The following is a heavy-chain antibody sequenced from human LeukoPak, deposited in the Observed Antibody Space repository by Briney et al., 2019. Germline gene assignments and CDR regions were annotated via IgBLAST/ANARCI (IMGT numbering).Heavy chain of an antibody. CDR2: INHSGST. Sequence: KSSETLSLTCAVYGGSFSGYYWSWIRQPPGKVLEWIGEINHSGSTNYNPSLKSRVTISVDTSKNQFSLKLSSVTAADTAVYYCAREGMDYYDSSRVRFDPWGQGTLVTVSS. CDR3: AREGMDYYDSSRVRFDP. V-gene: IGHV4-34*01. CDR1: GGSFSGYY. D-gene: IGHD3-22*01. J-gene: IGHJ5*02.